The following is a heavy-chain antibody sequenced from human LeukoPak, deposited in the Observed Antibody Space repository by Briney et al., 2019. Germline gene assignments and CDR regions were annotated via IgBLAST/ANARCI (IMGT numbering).Heavy chain of an antibody. Sequence: PSETLSLTCTVSGGSISSYYWSWIRQPPGKGLEWIGYIYYSGSTNYNPSLKSRITISVDTSKNQFSLKLSSVTAADTAVYYCAGRIVGANFDYWGQGTLVTVSS. CDR2: IYYSGST. V-gene: IGHV4-59*01. CDR3: AGRIVGANFDY. CDR1: GGSISSYY. D-gene: IGHD1-26*01. J-gene: IGHJ4*02.